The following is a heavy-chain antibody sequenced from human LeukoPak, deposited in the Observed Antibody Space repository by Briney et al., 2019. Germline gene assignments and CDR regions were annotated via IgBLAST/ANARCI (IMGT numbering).Heavy chain of an antibody. D-gene: IGHD5-18*01. J-gene: IGHJ4*02. CDR1: GGSISSYY. CDR2: IYYSGST. V-gene: IGHV4-59*01. CDR3: ARRPPDMVAFDY. Sequence: PSETLSLTCTVSGGSISSYYWSWIRQPPGKGLEWIGYIYYSGSTNYNPSLRGRVSISVDTSKNQFSLRLRSVTAADTAVYYCARRPPDMVAFDYWGQGTLVTVSS.